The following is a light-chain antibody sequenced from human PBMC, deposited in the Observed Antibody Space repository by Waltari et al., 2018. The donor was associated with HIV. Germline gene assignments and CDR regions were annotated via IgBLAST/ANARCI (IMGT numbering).Light chain of an antibody. CDR3: QAWDSSTEV. CDR1: KLGDKY. Sequence: SDELTQPPSVSVSPGQTASITCSGDKLGDKYVCWYQQKPGQSPVVVIYQDDKRPSEIPERFSGSNSGNTATLTISGTQAMDEADYYCQAWDSSTEVFGGGTKLTV. CDR2: QDD. J-gene: IGLJ2*01. V-gene: IGLV3-1*01.